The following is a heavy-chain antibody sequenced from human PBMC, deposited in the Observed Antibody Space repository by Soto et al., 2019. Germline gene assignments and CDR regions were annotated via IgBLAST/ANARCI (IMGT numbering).Heavy chain of an antibody. CDR1: GDRFTDYW. J-gene: IGHJ6*02. D-gene: IGHD5-18*01. V-gene: IGHV5-51*01. CDR3: ARQWTKYGYGSSYYYYGMDV. CDR2: IYADNSDT. Sequence: PVASLTLWCNGSGDRFTDYWIGWVRQMPGKGLEWMGIIYADNSDTRYSPSFQGQVTISADKSISTSYLQWSSLKASDTAMYYCARQWTKYGYGSSYYYYGMDVWGQGTTVTVSS.